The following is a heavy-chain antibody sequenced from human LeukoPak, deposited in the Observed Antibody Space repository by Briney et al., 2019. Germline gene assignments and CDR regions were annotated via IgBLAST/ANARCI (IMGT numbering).Heavy chain of an antibody. D-gene: IGHD2-2*01. CDR2: INPNSGGT. Sequence: EASVKVSCKASGYTFTGYYMHWVRQAPGQGLEWMGWINPNSGGTNYAQKFQGRVTMTRDTSISTAYMELSRLRSDDTAVYYCARLDCSSTSCPVDWFDPWGQGTLVTVSS. CDR3: ARLDCSSTSCPVDWFDP. V-gene: IGHV1-2*02. J-gene: IGHJ5*02. CDR1: GYTFTGYY.